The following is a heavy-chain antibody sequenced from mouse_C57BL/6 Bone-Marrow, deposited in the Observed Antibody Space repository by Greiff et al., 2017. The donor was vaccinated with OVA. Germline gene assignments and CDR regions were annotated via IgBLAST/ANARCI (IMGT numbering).Heavy chain of an antibody. CDR2: IRSKSNNYAT. D-gene: IGHD2-12*01. CDR1: GFSFNTYA. J-gene: IGHJ4*01. Sequence: EVQRVESGGGLVQPKGSLKLSCAASGFSFNTYAMNWVRQAPGKGLEWVARIRSKSNNYATYYADSVKDRFTISRDDSESMLYLQMNNLKTEDTAMYYCVSFYSPYAMDYWGQGTSVTVSS. V-gene: IGHV10-1*01. CDR3: VSFYSPYAMDY.